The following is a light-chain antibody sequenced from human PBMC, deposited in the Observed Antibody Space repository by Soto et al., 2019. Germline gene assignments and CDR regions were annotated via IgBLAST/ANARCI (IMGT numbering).Light chain of an antibody. J-gene: IGKJ1*01. V-gene: IGKV3-20*01. CDR3: QQYDSSPWT. Sequence: EIVLTQSPSTLSLSPGERATLSCRASQSVSSGYLVWYQQKPGQAPRLLIYGASSRATGIPDRFSGSGSGTDFTLTISRLEPEDFAVYYCQQYDSSPWTFGQGTKVEIK. CDR2: GAS. CDR1: QSVSSGY.